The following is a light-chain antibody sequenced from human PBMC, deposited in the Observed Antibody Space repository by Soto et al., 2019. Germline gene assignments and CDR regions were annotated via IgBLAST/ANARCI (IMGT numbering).Light chain of an antibody. V-gene: IGKV3-20*01. CDR1: QSVSSSY. J-gene: IGKJ2*02. Sequence: EIVLTQSPGTLSLSPGERATLSCRASQSVSSSYLAWYRQKPGQAPRLLIYGASSRATGIPDRFSGSGSGTDYTLTISRLEPEDFAVYYCQQHGSSPPWTFGQGTKLEIK. CDR2: GAS. CDR3: QQHGSSPPWT.